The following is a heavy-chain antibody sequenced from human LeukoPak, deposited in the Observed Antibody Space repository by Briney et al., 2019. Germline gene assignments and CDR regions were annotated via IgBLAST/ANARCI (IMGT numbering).Heavy chain of an antibody. D-gene: IGHD2-21*02. V-gene: IGHV3-23*01. Sequence: QPGGSLRLSCAASGFTFSSYGMSWVRQAPGKGLEWVSAISGSGGSTYYADSVKGRFTISRDNSKNTLYLQMNSLRAGDTAVYYCAKDLQIVVVTATFDYWGQGTLVTVSS. J-gene: IGHJ4*02. CDR2: ISGSGGST. CDR1: GFTFSSYG. CDR3: AKDLQIVVVTATFDY.